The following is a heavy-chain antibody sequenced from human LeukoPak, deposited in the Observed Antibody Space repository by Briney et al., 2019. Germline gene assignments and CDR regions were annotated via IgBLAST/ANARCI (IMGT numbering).Heavy chain of an antibody. Sequence: PGGSLRLSCAASGFTFSSYAMHWVRQAPGKGLEYVSAICSNGGSTYYANSVKGRFTISRDNSKNTLYLQIGSLRAEDMAVYYCARGDADCSGGSCYSSYYYYMDVWGKGTTVTVSS. J-gene: IGHJ6*03. CDR2: ICSNGGST. V-gene: IGHV3-64*01. D-gene: IGHD2-15*01. CDR3: ARGDADCSGGSCYSSYYYYMDV. CDR1: GFTFSSYA.